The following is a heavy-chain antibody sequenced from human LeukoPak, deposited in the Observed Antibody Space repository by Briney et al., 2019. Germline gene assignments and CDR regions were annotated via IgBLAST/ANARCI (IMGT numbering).Heavy chain of an antibody. J-gene: IGHJ6*03. CDR3: ARDTAIFGVVIGYYYMDV. D-gene: IGHD3-3*01. CDR2: ISAYNGNT. V-gene: IGHV1-18*04. CDR1: GYTFTGYY. Sequence: ASVKVSCKASGYTFTGYYMHWVRQAPGQGLEWMGWISAYNGNTNYAQKLQGRVTMTTDTSTSTAYMELRSLRSDDTAVYYCARDTAIFGVVIGYYYMDVWGKGTTVTVSS.